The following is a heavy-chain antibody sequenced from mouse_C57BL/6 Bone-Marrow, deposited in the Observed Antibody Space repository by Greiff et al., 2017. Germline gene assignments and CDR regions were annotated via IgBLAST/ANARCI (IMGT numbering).Heavy chain of an antibody. D-gene: IGHD2-3*01. J-gene: IGHJ3*01. CDR2: IDPETGGT. CDR1: GYTFTDYE. CDR3: TRWGEYDTFAY. V-gene: IGHV1-15*01. Sequence: VQLQQSGAELVRPGASVTLSCKASGYTFTDYEMHWVKQTPVHGLEWIGAIDPETGGTAYNQKFKGKAILTADKSSSTAYMELRSLTSEDSAVYYCTRWGEYDTFAYWGQGTLVTVSA.